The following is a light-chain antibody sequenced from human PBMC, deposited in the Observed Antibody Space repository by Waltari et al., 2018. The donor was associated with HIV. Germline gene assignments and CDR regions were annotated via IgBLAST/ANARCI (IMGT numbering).Light chain of an antibody. CDR2: DDS. J-gene: IGLJ3*02. CDR3: QMWDSSIDWV. V-gene: IGLV3-21*02. CDR1: NIGTKS. Sequence: SYVLTQSPSVSVAPGQTARITCGGNNIGTKSVHWYQQKAGQAPVLVVFDDSDRPSGIPERFSGSKSGNTATLTISRVEGEDEADYYCQMWDSSIDWVFGGGTKLTVL.